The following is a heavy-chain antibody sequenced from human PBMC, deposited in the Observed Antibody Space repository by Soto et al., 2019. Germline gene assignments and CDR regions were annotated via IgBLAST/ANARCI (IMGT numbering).Heavy chain of an antibody. CDR1: GGSISSGDYY. D-gene: IGHD6-19*01. Sequence: SETLSLTCTVSGGSISSGDYYWSWIRQPPGKGLEWIGSIYYSGSTYYNPSLKSRVTISVDTSRNQFSLKLTSVTAADTAVYYCAYSTGWYRLDLWGQGTLVTVSS. J-gene: IGHJ3*01. CDR2: IYYSGST. V-gene: IGHV4-30-4*01. CDR3: AYSTGWYRLDL.